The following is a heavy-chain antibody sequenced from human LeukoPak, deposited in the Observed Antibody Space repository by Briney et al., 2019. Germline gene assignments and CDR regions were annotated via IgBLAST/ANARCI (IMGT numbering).Heavy chain of an antibody. J-gene: IGHJ1*01. CDR3: ARVTGTII. D-gene: IGHD1-20*01. V-gene: IGHV3-21*01. CDR1: GFTFSSNV. CDR2: ISSSSSYI. Sequence: GGSLRLSCATSGFTFSSNVMSWVRQAPGKGLEWVSSISSSSSYIYYADSVKGRFTISRDNAKNSLYLQMNSLRAEDTAVYYCARVTGTIIWGQGTLVTVSS.